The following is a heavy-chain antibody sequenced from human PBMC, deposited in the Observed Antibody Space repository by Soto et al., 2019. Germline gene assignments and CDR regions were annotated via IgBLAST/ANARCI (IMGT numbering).Heavy chain of an antibody. CDR2: IKSKADGGAA. V-gene: IGHV3-15*01. CDR3: AREGALKPFSS. Sequence: GGSLRLSCAVSGFTFSDAWMTWVRQAPGKGLEWVGRIKSKADGGAADYAAPVKGRFTVSRDDSNKTLYLQMDSLRVEDTAVYYCAREGALKPFSSWGQGALVTVSS. CDR1: GFTFSDAW. J-gene: IGHJ5*02.